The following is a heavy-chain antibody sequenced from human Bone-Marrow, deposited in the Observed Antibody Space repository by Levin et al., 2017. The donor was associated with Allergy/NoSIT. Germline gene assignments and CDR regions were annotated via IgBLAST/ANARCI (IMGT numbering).Heavy chain of an antibody. D-gene: IGHD2/OR15-2a*01. J-gene: IGHJ4*02. CDR2: IYHLGST. CDR1: GGSISSSNW. V-gene: IGHV4-4*02. Sequence: PSETLSLTCAVSGGSISSSNWWSWVRQAPGKGLEWIGEIYHLGSTKYNPSLKSRVTMLVDNSKNQFSLKLTSVTAADTAVYYCATSFLDNWGPGTLVTVSS. CDR3: ATSFLDN.